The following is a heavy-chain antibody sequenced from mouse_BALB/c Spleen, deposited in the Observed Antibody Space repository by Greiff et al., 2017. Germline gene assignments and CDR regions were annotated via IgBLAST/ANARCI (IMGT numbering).Heavy chain of an antibody. CDR3: ARGFITTVESDYYAMDD. CDR2: ISYSGST. D-gene: IGHD1-1*01. J-gene: IGHJ4*01. Sequence: EVKLMESGPGLVTPSQSLSLTCTVTGYSITSDYAWNWIRQFPGNKLEWMGYISYSGSTSYNPSLKSRISITRDTSKNQFFLQLNSVTTEDTATYYCARGFITTVESDYYAMDDWGQGTSVTVSA. CDR1: GYSITSDYA. V-gene: IGHV3-2*02.